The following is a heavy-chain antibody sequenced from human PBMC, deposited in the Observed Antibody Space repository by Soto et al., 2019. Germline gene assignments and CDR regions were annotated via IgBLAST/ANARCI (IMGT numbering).Heavy chain of an antibody. D-gene: IGHD3-10*01. CDR3: ARLGSYSYGSGSRFHFDY. J-gene: IGHJ4*02. CDR1: GGSISSSSYY. Sequence: SETLSLTCTVSGGSISSSSYYWGWILQPPGKGLEWIGSIYYSGSTYYNPSLKSRVTISVDTSKNQFSLKLSSVTAADTAVYYCARLGSYSYGSGSRFHFDYWGQGTLVTVSS. CDR2: IYYSGST. V-gene: IGHV4-39*01.